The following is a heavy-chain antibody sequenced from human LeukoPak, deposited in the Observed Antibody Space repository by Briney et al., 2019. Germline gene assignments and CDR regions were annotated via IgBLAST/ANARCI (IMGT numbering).Heavy chain of an antibody. CDR2: MSYDGSNK. CDR1: GFTLSIYA. J-gene: IGHJ3*02. V-gene: IGHV3-30-3*01. D-gene: IGHD3/OR15-3a*01. Sequence: PGGSLRLSCAASGFTLSIYAMHWVRQAPGKGLEWVALMSYDGSNKYYADSVKGRFTISGDNSKNTLYLQMNSLRPEDTAVYYCARDVWAGSLSASDIWGQGTMVTVAS. CDR3: ARDVWAGSLSASDI.